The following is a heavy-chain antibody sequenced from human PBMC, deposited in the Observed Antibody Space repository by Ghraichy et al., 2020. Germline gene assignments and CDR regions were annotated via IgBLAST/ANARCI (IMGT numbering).Heavy chain of an antibody. D-gene: IGHD3-9*01. J-gene: IGHJ4*02. V-gene: IGHV3-43*01. Sequence: GGSLRLSCAASGFTFDDYTMHWVRQAPGKGLEWVSLISWDGGSTYYADSVKGRFTISRDNSKNSLYLQMNSLRTEDTALYYCAKGHDILTGYHRYFDYWGQGTLVTVSS. CDR2: ISWDGGST. CDR3: AKGHDILTGYHRYFDY. CDR1: GFTFDDYT.